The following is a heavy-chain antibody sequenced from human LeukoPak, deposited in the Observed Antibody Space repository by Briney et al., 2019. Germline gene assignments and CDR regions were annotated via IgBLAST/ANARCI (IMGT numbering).Heavy chain of an antibody. Sequence: GASVKVACKVSGYTLTELSMHWVRQAPGKGLEWMGGFDPEDGETIYAQKFQGSVTMTEDTSTDTAYLELSSLRSEATAVYSCATLSKWGSRWYGSHSLDYWGQGTLVTVSS. CDR1: GYTLTELS. J-gene: IGHJ4*02. V-gene: IGHV1-24*01. CDR2: FDPEDGET. CDR3: ATLSKWGSRWYGSHSLDY. D-gene: IGHD6-13*01.